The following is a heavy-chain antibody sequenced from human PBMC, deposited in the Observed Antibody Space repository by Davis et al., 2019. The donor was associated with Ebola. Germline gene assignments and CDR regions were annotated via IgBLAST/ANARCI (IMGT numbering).Heavy chain of an antibody. CDR3: ATADGRFLEWLSFDY. V-gene: IGHV1-24*01. D-gene: IGHD3-3*01. CDR1: GYTLTELS. J-gene: IGHJ4*02. CDR2: FDPEDGET. Sequence: VSVKVSCKVSGYTLTELSMHWVRQAPGKGLEWMGGFDPEDGETIYAQKFQGRVTMTEDTSTDTAYMELSSLRSEDTAVYYCATADGRFLEWLSFDYWGQGTLVTVSS.